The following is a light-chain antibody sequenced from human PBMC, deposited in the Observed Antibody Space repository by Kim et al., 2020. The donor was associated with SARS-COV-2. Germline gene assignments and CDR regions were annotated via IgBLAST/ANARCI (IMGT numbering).Light chain of an antibody. CDR1: QSVSSN. CDR2: GAS. V-gene: IGKV3-15*01. J-gene: IGKJ1*01. CDR3: QQYNTWPRT. Sequence: VSPGERATRSCRASQSVSSNLAWYQQKPGQAPRLVIYGASTRATGITATFSGSGSGTEFALTISSLQSEDFAVYYCQQYNTWPRTFGQGTKVDIK.